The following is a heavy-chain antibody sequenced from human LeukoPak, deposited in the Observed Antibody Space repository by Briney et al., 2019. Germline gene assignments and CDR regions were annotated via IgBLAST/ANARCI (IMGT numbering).Heavy chain of an antibody. Sequence: PGRSLRLSCAASGFTFSTSGMHWVRQAPGKGLEWVAVISYDGSNTYYSDSVKGRFTMSRDTSKNTLYLQINSLRAEGTAVYYCARWEGIAWGQGTLVTVSS. CDR3: ARWEGIA. CDR1: GFTFSTSG. J-gene: IGHJ4*02. D-gene: IGHD6-13*01. CDR2: ISYDGSNT. V-gene: IGHV3-30*03.